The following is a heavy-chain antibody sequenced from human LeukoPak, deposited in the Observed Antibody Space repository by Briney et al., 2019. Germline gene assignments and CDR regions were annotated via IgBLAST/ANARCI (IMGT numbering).Heavy chain of an antibody. CDR2: ISSSSSYI. Sequence: GGSLRHSCAASGFTFSSYSMNWVRQAPGKGLEWVSSISSSSSYIYYADSVKGRFTISRDNAKNSLYLQMNSLGAEDTAVYYCARSYDFWSGSDYWGQGTLVTVSS. CDR3: ARSYDFWSGSDY. V-gene: IGHV3-21*01. J-gene: IGHJ4*02. D-gene: IGHD3-3*01. CDR1: GFTFSSYS.